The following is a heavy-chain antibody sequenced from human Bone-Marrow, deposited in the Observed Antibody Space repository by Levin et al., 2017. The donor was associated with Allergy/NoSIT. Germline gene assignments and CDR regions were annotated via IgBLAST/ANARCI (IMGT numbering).Heavy chain of an antibody. CDR2: IFYSGPT. J-gene: IGHJ4*02. CDR1: GGSISSSSFY. Sequence: SETLSLTCTVSGGSISSSSFYWGWFRQPPGKGLEWIGSIFYSGPTYYSPSLKSRITISVDKSMNQFSLKLTSVTVADTAVYYCARDGQFKNTFDYWGQGTLVSVSS. CDR3: ARDGQFKNTFDY. D-gene: IGHD6-19*01. V-gene: IGHV4-39*07.